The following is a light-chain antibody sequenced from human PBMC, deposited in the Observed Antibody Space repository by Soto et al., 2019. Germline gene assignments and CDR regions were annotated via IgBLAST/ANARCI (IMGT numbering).Light chain of an antibody. CDR1: SSNIGAGYD. V-gene: IGLV1-40*01. CDR2: GNS. CDR3: QSYDSSLRAVV. Sequence: QPVLTQPPSVSGAPGQRVTISCTGSSSNIGAGYDVHWYQQLPGTAPKLLIYGNSNRPSGVPDRFSGSKSGTSASLAITGLQAEYEADYYCQSYDSSLRAVVFGGGTKLTVL. J-gene: IGLJ2*01.